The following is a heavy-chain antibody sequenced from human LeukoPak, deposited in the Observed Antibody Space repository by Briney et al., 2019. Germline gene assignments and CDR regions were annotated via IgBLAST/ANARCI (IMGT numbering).Heavy chain of an antibody. CDR3: AKDLLYCSSSSCSAHSSSPGY. CDR1: GFTFITYG. Sequence: GGSLRLSCAASGFTFITYGVHWVRQAPGKGLEWVAVIWYDGSNKYYADSVKGRFTISIDNSKNTLYLQMNSLRAEDTAVYYCAKDLLYCSSSSCSAHSSSPGYWGQRTLVTVSS. D-gene: IGHD2-2*01. CDR2: IWYDGSNK. J-gene: IGHJ4*02. V-gene: IGHV3-33*06.